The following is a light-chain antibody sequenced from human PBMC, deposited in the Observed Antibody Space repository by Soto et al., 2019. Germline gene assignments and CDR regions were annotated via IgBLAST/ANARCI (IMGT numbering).Light chain of an antibody. V-gene: IGLV2-14*01. CDR2: DVT. Sequence: QSVLTQPASVSGSPGQSITISCPGTSSDVGGYIYVSWYQQHPGKAPKLMIYDVTSRPSGVSYRFSGSKSGNTASLTISGLQAEDEADYYCSSYPTSCSYVFGPGTKVTVL. CDR3: SSYPTSCSYV. J-gene: IGLJ1*01. CDR1: SSDVGGYIY.